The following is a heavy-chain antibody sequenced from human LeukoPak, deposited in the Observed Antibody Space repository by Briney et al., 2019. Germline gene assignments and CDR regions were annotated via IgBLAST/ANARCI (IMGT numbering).Heavy chain of an antibody. V-gene: IGHV3-15*01. Sequence: PGGSLRLSCAASGFTLSNAWMSWVRQAPGKGLEWVGRIKSKTDGGTTDYATPVKGRFTISRDDSKNTLYLQMNSLKTEDTAVYYCTVEYCSSTSCGDYWGQGTLVTVSS. CDR3: TVEYCSSTSCGDY. CDR2: IKSKTDGGTT. J-gene: IGHJ4*02. CDR1: GFTLSNAW. D-gene: IGHD2-2*01.